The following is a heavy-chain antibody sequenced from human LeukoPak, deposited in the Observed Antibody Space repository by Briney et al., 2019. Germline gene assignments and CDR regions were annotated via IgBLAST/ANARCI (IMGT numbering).Heavy chain of an antibody. CDR3: ARGHIEILRYFDWLPKPYYFDY. CDR1: GGSLRRTGYC. D-gene: IGHD3-9*01. J-gene: IGHJ4*02. Sequence: SETLSLTCTVSGGSLRRTGYCWGWIRQPPGKGLEWTGSIYHNGSTCNNPSLKSRVTISVDTSKNQFSLKLSSVTAADTAVYYCARGHIEILRYFDWLPKPYYFDYWGQGTLVTVSS. V-gene: IGHV4-39*07. CDR2: IYHNGST.